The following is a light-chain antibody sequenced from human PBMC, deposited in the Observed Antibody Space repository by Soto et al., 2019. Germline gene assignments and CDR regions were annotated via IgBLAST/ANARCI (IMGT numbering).Light chain of an antibody. CDR1: QGISSY. CDR2: AAS. Sequence: AIRMTQSPSSFSASTGDRVTITCRASQGISSYLAWYQQKPGKAPKLLIYAASTLQSGVPSRFSGTASGTDFNLSISSLQPEDFATYYCKESYSTPLTFGQGTKVDIK. J-gene: IGKJ1*01. V-gene: IGKV1-8*01. CDR3: KESYSTPLT.